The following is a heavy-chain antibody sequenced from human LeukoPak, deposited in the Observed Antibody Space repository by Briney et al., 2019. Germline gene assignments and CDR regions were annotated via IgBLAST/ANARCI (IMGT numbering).Heavy chain of an antibody. CDR2: INPSDGST. J-gene: IGHJ4*02. V-gene: IGHV1-46*01. CDR3: ARDPTAYSGSYSFDY. D-gene: IGHD1-26*01. CDR1: GYTFTSYY. Sequence: ASVKVSCKASGYTFTSYYMHWVRQAPGQGLEWMGIINPSDGSTRYPQKFQGRVTMTRDTSTSTVYMELSSLRSEDTAVYYCARDPTAYSGSYSFDYWAREPWSPSPQ.